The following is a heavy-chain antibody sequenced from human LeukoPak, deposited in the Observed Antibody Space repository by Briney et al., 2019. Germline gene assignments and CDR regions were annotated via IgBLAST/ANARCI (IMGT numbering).Heavy chain of an antibody. J-gene: IGHJ5*02. CDR1: GYTFTGYY. CDR2: INPNSGGT. V-gene: IGHV1-2*02. Sequence: GASVKVSCKASGYTFTGYYMHWVRQAPGQGLEWMGWINPNSGGTNYAQKFQGRVTMTRDTSISTAYMELSRLRSDDTAVYYCARSLTYSLHQFDPWGQGTLVTVSS. CDR3: ARSLTYSLHQFDP. D-gene: IGHD6-13*01.